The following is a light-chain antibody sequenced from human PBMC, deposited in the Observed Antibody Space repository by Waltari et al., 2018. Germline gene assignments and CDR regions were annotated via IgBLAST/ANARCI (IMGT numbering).Light chain of an antibody. J-gene: IGKJ2*01. CDR3: QQYYQTPNT. Sequence: SVLYASNHQHLLAWDQHKPGQPPKLLIFRASARESGVPDRFNGSVSGTDFTLTISDLQAEDVATYFCQQYYQTPNTFGRGTNLEI. V-gene: IGKV4-1*01. CDR2: RAS. CDR1: SVLYASNHQHL.